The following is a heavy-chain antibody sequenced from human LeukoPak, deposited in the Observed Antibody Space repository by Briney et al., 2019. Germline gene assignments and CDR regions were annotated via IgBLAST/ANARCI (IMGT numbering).Heavy chain of an antibody. Sequence: GGSLRLSCAASGFTFSSYAMSWVRQAPGKGLEWVSAISGSGGSTHYADSVKGRFTISRDNSKNTLYLQMNSLRAEDTAVYYCAKNHFAGYDSSGYYYPVDYWGQGTLVTVSS. V-gene: IGHV3-23*01. CDR1: GFTFSSYA. D-gene: IGHD3-22*01. CDR3: AKNHFAGYDSSGYYYPVDY. J-gene: IGHJ4*02. CDR2: ISGSGGST.